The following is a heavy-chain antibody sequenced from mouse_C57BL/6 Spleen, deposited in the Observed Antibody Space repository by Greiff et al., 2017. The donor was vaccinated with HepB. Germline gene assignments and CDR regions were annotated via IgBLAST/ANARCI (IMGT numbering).Heavy chain of an antibody. D-gene: IGHD2-3*01. J-gene: IGHJ1*03. CDR1: GYAFSSSW. Sequence: VQLQQSGPELVKPGASVKISCKASGYAFSSSWMNWVKQRPGKGLEWIGRIYPGDGDTNYNGKFKGKATLTADKASSTAYMQLSSLTSEDSAVYVGGRFEGYYSEWYLDDWGKGTTVTVSS. CDR3: GRFEGYYSEWYLDD. CDR2: IYPGDGDT. V-gene: IGHV1-82*01.